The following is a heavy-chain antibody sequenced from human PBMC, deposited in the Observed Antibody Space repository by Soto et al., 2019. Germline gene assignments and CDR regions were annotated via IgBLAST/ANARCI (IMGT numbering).Heavy chain of an antibody. Sequence: GVFMKDSSKGSGYSSTSYWSSWVSQMPGKGLEWMGRIDPSDSYTNYSPSFQGHVTISADKSISTAYLQWSSLKASDTAMYYCARPAFGVVTNNWFDPWGQGTLVTVSS. CDR3: ARPAFGVVTNNWFDP. V-gene: IGHV5-10-1*01. CDR2: IDPSDSYT. D-gene: IGHD3-3*01. J-gene: IGHJ5*02. CDR1: GYSSTSYW.